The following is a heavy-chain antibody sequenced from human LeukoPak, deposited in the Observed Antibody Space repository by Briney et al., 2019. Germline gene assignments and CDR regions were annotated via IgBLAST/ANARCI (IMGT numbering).Heavy chain of an antibody. D-gene: IGHD1-26*01. CDR1: GYTFTGYY. V-gene: IGHV1-46*01. CDR2: INPSGGST. Sequence: ASVKVSCKASGYTFTGYYMHWVRQAPGQGLEWMGIINPSGGSTSYAQKFQGRVTMTRDTSTSTVYMELSSLRSEDTAVYYCARDVVGGYGDYWGQGTLVTISS. J-gene: IGHJ4*02. CDR3: ARDVVGGYGDY.